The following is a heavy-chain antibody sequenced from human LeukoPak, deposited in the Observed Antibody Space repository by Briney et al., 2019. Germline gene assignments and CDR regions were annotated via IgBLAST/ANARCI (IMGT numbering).Heavy chain of an antibody. CDR1: GYSFTSYW. CDR2: IYPGDSDT. CDR3: ARLGDLVRGVITRNLDY. J-gene: IGHJ4*02. D-gene: IGHD3-10*01. Sequence: GESLKISCKGSGYSFTSYWIGWVRQMPGKGLEWMGIIYPGDSDTRYSPSFQGQVTISADKSISTAYLQWSSLKASDTAMYYCARLGDLVRGVITRNLDYWGQGTLVTVSS. V-gene: IGHV5-51*01.